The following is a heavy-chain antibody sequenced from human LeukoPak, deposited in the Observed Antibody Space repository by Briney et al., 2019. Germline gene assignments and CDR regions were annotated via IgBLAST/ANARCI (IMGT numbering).Heavy chain of an antibody. Sequence: SETLSLTCTVSGGSISSGGYYWSWIRQPPGKGLEWIGYIYHSGSTYYNPSLKSRVTISVDRSKNQFSLKLSSVTAADTAVYYCARAPSYSSSDYWGQGTLVTVSS. D-gene: IGHD6-6*01. J-gene: IGHJ4*02. CDR1: GGSISSGGYY. V-gene: IGHV4-30-2*01. CDR2: IYHSGST. CDR3: ARAPSYSSSDY.